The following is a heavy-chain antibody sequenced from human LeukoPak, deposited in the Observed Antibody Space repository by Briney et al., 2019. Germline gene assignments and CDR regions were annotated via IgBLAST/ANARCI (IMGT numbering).Heavy chain of an antibody. CDR2: IYNSGNT. CDR1: GGSVNGNY. Sequence: SETLSLTCSVPGGSVNGNYWNWIRQPPGKALEWIGYIYNSGNTNYNPSLKSRVTMSLDTSRNHFSLELSSVTATDTAVYYCARRRTRPEAFDIWGQGTEVTVSS. CDR3: ARRRTRPEAFDI. J-gene: IGHJ3*02. V-gene: IGHV4-59*08.